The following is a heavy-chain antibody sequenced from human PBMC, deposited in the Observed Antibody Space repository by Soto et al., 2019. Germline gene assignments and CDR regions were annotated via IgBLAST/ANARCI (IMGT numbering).Heavy chain of an antibody. V-gene: IGHV3-23*01. CDR1: GFTFSSYA. D-gene: IGHD2-15*01. CDR3: AKDLVGSNADYYDY. Sequence: VGSLRLSCAASGFTFSSYAMSWVRQAPGKGMEWVAAISGSGGSTYYADSVKGRFTISRENSKNTLYLQMNSLRAEDAAVYYCAKDLVGSNADYYDYWGQGTLVTVSS. CDR2: ISGSGGST. J-gene: IGHJ4*02.